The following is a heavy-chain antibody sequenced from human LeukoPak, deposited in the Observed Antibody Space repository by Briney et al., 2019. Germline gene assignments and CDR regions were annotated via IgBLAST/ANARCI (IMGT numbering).Heavy chain of an antibody. D-gene: IGHD4-17*01. CDR2: IWYDGSNK. CDR1: GFTFSSYG. Sequence: GGSLRLSCAASGFTFSSYGMHWVRQAPGKGLQWVVVIWYDGSNKYYADSVKGRFTISRDNSKNTLYLQMNSLRAEDTAVYYCARARDYGGCFDYWGQGTLVTVSS. V-gene: IGHV3-33*01. CDR3: ARARDYGGCFDY. J-gene: IGHJ4*02.